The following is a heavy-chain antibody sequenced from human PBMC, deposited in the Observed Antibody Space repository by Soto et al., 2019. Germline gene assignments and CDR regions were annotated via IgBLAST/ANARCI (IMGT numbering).Heavy chain of an antibody. CDR2: INPSGGST. Sequence: ASVKVSCKAYGYTFTSYYMHWVRQAPGQGLEWMGIINPSGGSTSYAQKFQGRVTMTRDTSTSTVYMELSSLRSEDTAVYYCARXPSYYSTGYYKIGENLAFDIWGQGTMVTV. CDR3: ARXPSYYSTGYYKIGENLAFDI. J-gene: IGHJ3*02. CDR1: GYTFTSYY. D-gene: IGHD3-22*01. V-gene: IGHV1-46*01.